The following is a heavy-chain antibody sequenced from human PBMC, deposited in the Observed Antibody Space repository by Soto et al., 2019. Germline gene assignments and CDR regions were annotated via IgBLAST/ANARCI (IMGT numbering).Heavy chain of an antibody. V-gene: IGHV4-31*03. J-gene: IGHJ5*02. CDR1: GGSISSGGYY. D-gene: IGHD2-15*01. Sequence: SETLSLTCTVSGGSISSGGYYWSWIRQHPGKGLEWIGYIYYSGSTYYNPSLKSRVTISVDTPKNQFSLKLSSVTAADTAVYYCARGSLNWFDPWGQGTLVTVSS. CDR3: ARGSLNWFDP. CDR2: IYYSGST.